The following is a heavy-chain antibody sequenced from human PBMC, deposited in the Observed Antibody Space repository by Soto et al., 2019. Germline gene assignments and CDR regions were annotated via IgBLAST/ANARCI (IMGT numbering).Heavy chain of an antibody. CDR3: ARERGYSGYDNWFDP. CDR2: IYYSGST. D-gene: IGHD5-12*01. J-gene: IGHJ5*02. V-gene: IGHV4-59*01. CDR1: GGSISSYY. Sequence: SETLSLTCTVSGGSISSYYWSWIRQPPGKGLEWIGYIYYSGSTNYNPSLKSRVTKSVDTSKNQFSLKLSSVTAADTAVYYCARERGYSGYDNWFDPWGQGTLVTVSS.